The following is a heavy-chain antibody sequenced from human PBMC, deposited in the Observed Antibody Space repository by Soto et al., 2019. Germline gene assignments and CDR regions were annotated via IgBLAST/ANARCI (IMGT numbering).Heavy chain of an antibody. CDR3: ARIPYYFDSSGYYYDY. CDR2: ISYDGSNK. V-gene: IGHV3-30-3*01. D-gene: IGHD3-22*01. J-gene: IGHJ4*02. Sequence: GGSLRLSCAASGFTFSSYAMHWVRQAPGKGLEWVAVISYDGSNKYYADSVKGRFTISRDNSKNTLYLQINSLRAEDTAVYYCARIPYYFDSSGYYYDYWGQGTLVTVSS. CDR1: GFTFSSYA.